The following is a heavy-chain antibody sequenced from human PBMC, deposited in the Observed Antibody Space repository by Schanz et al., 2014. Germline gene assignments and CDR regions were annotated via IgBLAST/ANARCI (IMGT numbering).Heavy chain of an antibody. CDR3: STDLTAVDYDAIGL. J-gene: IGHJ3*01. CDR1: GFTFSDYY. V-gene: IGHV3-15*01. Sequence: PGGSLRLSCAASGFTFSDYYMTWIRQAPGKGLEWVGRIKSKVDGGTTDNAAPVQGRFTISRDDSKNTLHLQMNSLKTEDTAVYYCSTDLTAVDYDAIGLWGQGTMVTVSS. CDR2: IKSKVDGGTT. D-gene: IGHD4-17*01.